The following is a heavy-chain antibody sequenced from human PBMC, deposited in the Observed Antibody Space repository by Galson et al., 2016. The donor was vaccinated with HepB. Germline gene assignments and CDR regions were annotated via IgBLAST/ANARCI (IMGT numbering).Heavy chain of an antibody. D-gene: IGHD6-13*01. CDR3: ARVRSSSWFDS. J-gene: IGHJ5*01. V-gene: IGHV3-33*01. Sequence: SLRLSCAASGFSFSGHGMHWLRQAPGKGLEWVAAIWHDGTNENYAASLKGRFSISRDNSTSMLYLQMHSLRAEDIGVYYCARVRSSSWFDSWGQGTLVTVS. CDR2: IWHDGTNE. CDR1: GFSFSGHG.